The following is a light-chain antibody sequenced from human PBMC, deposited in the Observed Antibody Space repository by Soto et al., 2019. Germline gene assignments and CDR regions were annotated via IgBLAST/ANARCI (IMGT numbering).Light chain of an antibody. CDR2: KAS. CDR1: QTISSW. Sequence: DIQMTQSPSTLSGSVGDRVTITCRASQTISSWLAWYQQKPGKAPKLLIYKASTLKSGVPSRFSGSGSGTEFTLTISSLQPDDFATYYCQQTYSHPYSIGQGTKLEI. J-gene: IGKJ2*01. V-gene: IGKV1-5*03. CDR3: QQTYSHPYS.